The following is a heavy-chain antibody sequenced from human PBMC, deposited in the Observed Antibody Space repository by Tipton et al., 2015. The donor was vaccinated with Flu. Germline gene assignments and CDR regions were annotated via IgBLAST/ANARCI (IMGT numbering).Heavy chain of an antibody. J-gene: IGHJ6*02. D-gene: IGHD3-16*02. V-gene: IGHV3-53*01. CDR1: GFTVSSNY. CDR3: ARDESGYTPLYYYYYGMDV. Sequence: QLVQSGGGLIQPGGSLRLSCAASGFTVSSNYMSWVRQAPGKGLEWVSVIYSGGSTYYADSVKGRFTISRDNAKNSLYLQMNSLRAEDTAVYYCARDESGYTPLYYYYYGMDVWGQGTTVTVSS. CDR2: IYSGGST.